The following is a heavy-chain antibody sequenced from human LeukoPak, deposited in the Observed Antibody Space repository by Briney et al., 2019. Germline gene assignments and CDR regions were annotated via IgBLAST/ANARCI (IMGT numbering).Heavy chain of an antibody. CDR3: TTEYLYGSGSYKVNYYYYMDV. CDR2: IKSKTDGGTT. V-gene: IGHV3-15*01. Sequence: GGSLRLSCAASGFTFSNAWMSWVRQAPGKGLEWVGRIKSKTDGGTTDSAAPVKGRFTISRDDSKNTQYLQMNSLKTEDTAVYYCTTEYLYGSGSYKVNYYYYMDVGGKGTTVTVSS. J-gene: IGHJ6*03. D-gene: IGHD3-10*01. CDR1: GFTFSNAW.